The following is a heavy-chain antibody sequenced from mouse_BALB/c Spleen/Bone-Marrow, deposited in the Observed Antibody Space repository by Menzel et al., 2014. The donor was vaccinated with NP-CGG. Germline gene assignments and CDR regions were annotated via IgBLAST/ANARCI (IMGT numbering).Heavy chain of an antibody. Sequence: VLLQQSGPELVKPGASVKISCKSSGYTFTDYYINWVKQKPGQGLDWIGWIYPGSGNTKYNEKFKGKATLTVDTSSSTAYMQLSSLTSEDTAVYFCARSAYYGNYGGYWGQGTTLTVSS. J-gene: IGHJ2*01. CDR2: IYPGSGNT. CDR3: ARSAYYGNYGGY. V-gene: IGHV1-84*02. CDR1: GYTFTDYY. D-gene: IGHD2-10*01.